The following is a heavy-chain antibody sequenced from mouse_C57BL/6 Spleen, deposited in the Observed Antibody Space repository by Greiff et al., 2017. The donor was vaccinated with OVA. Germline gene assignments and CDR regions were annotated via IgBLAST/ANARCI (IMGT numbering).Heavy chain of an antibody. Sequence: QVQLQQPGAELVMPGASVKLSCKASGYTFTSYWMHWVKQRPGQGLEWIGEIDPSDSYTNYNQKFKGKSTLTVDKSSSTAYMQLSSLTSEDSAVYYCAKAGLGQYFDYWGQGTTLTVSS. J-gene: IGHJ2*01. D-gene: IGHD4-1*01. CDR2: IDPSDSYT. CDR3: AKAGLGQYFDY. V-gene: IGHV1-69*01. CDR1: GYTFTSYW.